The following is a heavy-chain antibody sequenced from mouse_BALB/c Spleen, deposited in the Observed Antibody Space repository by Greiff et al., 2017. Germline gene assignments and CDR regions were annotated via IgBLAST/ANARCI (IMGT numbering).Heavy chain of an antibody. CDR2: IYPGDGDT. CDR3: ARGRYYGSEGFAY. J-gene: IGHJ3*01. V-gene: IGHV1-80*01. D-gene: IGHD1-1*01. Sequence: VQGVESGAELVRPGSSVKISCKASGYAFSSYWMNWVKQRPGQGLEWIGQIYPGDGDTNYNGKFKGKATLTADKSSSTAYMQLSSLTSEDSAVYFCARGRYYGSEGFAYWGQGTLVTVSA. CDR1: GYAFSSYW.